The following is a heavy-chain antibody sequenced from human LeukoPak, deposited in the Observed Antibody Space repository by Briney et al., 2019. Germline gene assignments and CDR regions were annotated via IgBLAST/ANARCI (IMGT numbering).Heavy chain of an antibody. J-gene: IGHJ4*02. V-gene: IGHV3-7*01. CDR2: INQDASEI. CDR1: GFTFSTYW. Sequence: PGGSLRLSCAASGFTFSTYWMNWYRQAPGKGLEWVGNINQDASEINYVDSVRCRFTISRDNAKNSLHLQMNSLRAEDTAVYYCATDRDNSDWQKRFDSWGQGTLVTVSS. D-gene: IGHD2-21*02. CDR3: ATDRDNSDWQKRFDS.